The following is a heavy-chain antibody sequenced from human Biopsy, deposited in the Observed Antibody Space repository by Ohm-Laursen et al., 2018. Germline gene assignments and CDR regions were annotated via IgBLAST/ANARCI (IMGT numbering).Heavy chain of an antibody. CDR3: ARDALGGGSYRFFY. CDR2: IIPIFGTA. Sequence: SSVKVSCKASGGTFTNYAISWVRQAPEQGLEWMGGIIPIFGTANYAQKFQGRVTITADESTSTAYMELSSLRSDDTAVYYCARDALGGGSYRFFYWGQGSLVTVSS. CDR1: GGTFTNYA. J-gene: IGHJ4*02. V-gene: IGHV1-69*01. D-gene: IGHD1-26*01.